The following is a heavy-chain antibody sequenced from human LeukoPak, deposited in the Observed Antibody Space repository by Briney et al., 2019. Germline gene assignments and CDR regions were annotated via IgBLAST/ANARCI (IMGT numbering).Heavy chain of an antibody. D-gene: IGHD1-26*01. CDR3: ARGGRRGAFDI. V-gene: IGHV3-13*01. Sequence: GGSLRLSCAASGFTFSSYDMHWVRQATGKGLEWVSAIGTAGDTYYLGSVKGRFTISRENAKNSLYLQMNSLRAGDTAVYYCARGGRRGAFDIWGQGTMVTVSS. CDR2: IGTAGDT. CDR1: GFTFSSYD. J-gene: IGHJ3*02.